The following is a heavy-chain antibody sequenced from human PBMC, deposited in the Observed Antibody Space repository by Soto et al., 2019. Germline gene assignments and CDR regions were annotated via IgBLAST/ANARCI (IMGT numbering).Heavy chain of an antibody. CDR3: AKLQGCSGSSCYPLGPFDY. CDR2: ISGSGGST. J-gene: IGHJ4*02. CDR1: TLTFRSYA. Sequence: PGGSLRLSCAASTLTFRSYAMTWVRQAPGKGLEWVSGISGSGGSTYYADSVKGRFTISRDNSKNTLYLQMNSLTAEDTAVYYCAKLQGCSGSSCYPLGPFDYWGQGTLVTVSS. D-gene: IGHD2-15*01. V-gene: IGHV3-23*01.